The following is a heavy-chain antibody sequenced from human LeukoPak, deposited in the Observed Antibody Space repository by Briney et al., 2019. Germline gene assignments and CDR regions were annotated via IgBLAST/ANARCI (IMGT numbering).Heavy chain of an antibody. V-gene: IGHV4-39*01. CDR2: IYYSGST. J-gene: IGHJ4*02. CDR3: ARHMDIVVVPAAMDY. D-gene: IGHD2-2*03. Sequence: SETLSLTCAVYGGSFSSYYWGWIRQPPGKGLEWIGSIYYSGSTYYNPSLKSRVTISVDTSKNQFSLKLSSVTAADTAVYYCARHMDIVVVPAAMDYWGQGTLVTVSS. CDR1: GGSFSSYY.